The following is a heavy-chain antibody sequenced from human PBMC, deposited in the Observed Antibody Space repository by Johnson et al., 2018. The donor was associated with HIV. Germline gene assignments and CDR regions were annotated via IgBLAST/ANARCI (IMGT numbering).Heavy chain of an antibody. V-gene: IGHV3-30*07. J-gene: IGHJ3*02. Sequence: WVALISYDGGIKHYADSVKGRFTISRDTSKNSLILQMNSLRDEDTAVYYCARRTVTALFDIWGQGTMVTVSS. CDR2: ISYDGGIK. CDR3: ARRTVTALFDI. D-gene: IGHD4-17*01.